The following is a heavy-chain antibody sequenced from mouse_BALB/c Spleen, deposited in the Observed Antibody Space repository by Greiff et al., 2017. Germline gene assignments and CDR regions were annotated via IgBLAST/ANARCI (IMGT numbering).Heavy chain of an antibody. J-gene: IGHJ3*01. CDR1: GFSLTSYD. V-gene: IGHV2-9-2*01. Sequence: QVQLKESGPGLVAPSQSLSITCTVSGFSLTSYDISWIRQPPGKGLEWLGVIWTGGGTNYNSAFMSRLSISKDNSKSQVFLKMNSLQTDDTAIYYCVRDTRSSYGFAYWGQGTLVTVSA. CDR2: IWTGGGT. D-gene: IGHD1-1*01. CDR3: VRDTRSSYGFAY.